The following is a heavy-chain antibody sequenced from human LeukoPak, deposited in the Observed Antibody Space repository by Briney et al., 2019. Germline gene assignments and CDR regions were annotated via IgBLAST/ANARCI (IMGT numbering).Heavy chain of an antibody. CDR3: ARDRVLLWFGTSYYFDY. CDR2: ISYDGSNK. CDR1: RFTFSSYA. Sequence: GWSLGGNRAAARFTFSSYAMHLFLQAPGKEMEWVAVISYDGSNKYYADSVKGRFTISRDNSKNTLYLQMNSLRAEDTAVYYCARDRVLLWFGTSYYFDYWGQGTLVTVSS. V-gene: IGHV3-30*04. D-gene: IGHD3-10*01. J-gene: IGHJ4*02.